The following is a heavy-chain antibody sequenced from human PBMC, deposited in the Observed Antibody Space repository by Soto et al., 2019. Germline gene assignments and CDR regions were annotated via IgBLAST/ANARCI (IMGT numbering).Heavy chain of an antibody. Sequence: VESLKISCKGSGYNFTTYWIGWVRQMPGKGLEWMGIIYPGDFDTRYSPSFQGQVTISADRSISTAYLQWSSLKASDTAMYHCARPENGVSTIAWYYGIDVWGQVTTVTVSS. CDR1: GYNFTTYW. D-gene: IGHD5-12*01. J-gene: IGHJ6*02. V-gene: IGHV5-51*01. CDR3: ARPENGVSTIAWYYGIDV. CDR2: IYPGDFDT.